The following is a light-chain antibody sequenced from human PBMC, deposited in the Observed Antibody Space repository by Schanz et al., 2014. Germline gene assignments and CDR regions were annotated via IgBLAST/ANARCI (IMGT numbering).Light chain of an antibody. CDR2: GAS. CDR3: HQYGISPFT. V-gene: IGKV3-20*01. Sequence: EIVLTQSPGTLSLSPGERATLSCRASQSVTSTYLAWYQQKPGQAPRLLIYGASTRATGIPARFSGSGSGTEFTLTISSLQSEDFAVYYCHQYGISPFTFGPGTKVDIK. CDR1: QSVTSTY. J-gene: IGKJ3*01.